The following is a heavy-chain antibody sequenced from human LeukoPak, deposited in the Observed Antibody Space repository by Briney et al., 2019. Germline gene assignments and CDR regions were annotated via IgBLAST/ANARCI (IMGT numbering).Heavy chain of an antibody. D-gene: IGHD2-21*01. Sequence: GASVRVSCKASGYTFNNYGFSWVRQAPGQGLEWMGGIIPKFGTAHYAQKFQGRVTLTTDESTSTAHMEMSSLRSDDTAVYYCARDDSDIVASDHWGQGTRVTVSS. J-gene: IGHJ4*02. CDR1: GYTFNNYG. CDR2: IIPKFGTA. CDR3: ARDDSDIVASDH. V-gene: IGHV1-69*05.